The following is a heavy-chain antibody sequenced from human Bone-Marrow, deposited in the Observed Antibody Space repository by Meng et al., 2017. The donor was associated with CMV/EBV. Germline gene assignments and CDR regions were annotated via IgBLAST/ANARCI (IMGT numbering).Heavy chain of an antibody. Sequence: GESLKISCAASGFTFSSYAMHWVRQAPGKGLEWVSVIYSGGSTYYADSVKGRFTISRDNSKNTLYLQMNSLRAEDTAVYYCARGKRLRFWRSAEVGSYLDVWGQGTTVTVSS. CDR1: GFTFSSYA. J-gene: IGHJ6*02. D-gene: IGHD3-3*01. CDR2: IYSGGST. CDR3: ARGKRLRFWRSAEVGSYLDV. V-gene: IGHV3-66*02.